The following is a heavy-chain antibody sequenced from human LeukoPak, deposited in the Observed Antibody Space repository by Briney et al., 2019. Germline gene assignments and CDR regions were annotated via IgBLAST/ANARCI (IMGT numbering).Heavy chain of an antibody. V-gene: IGHV1-46*01. Sequence: ASVKVSCKASGYTFTNYFIHWVRQAPGQGLEWMGIINPSGGSTSYAQKFQGTVTMTRGTSTNTVYVELSSLRSEDTAVYYCARDYSNARAFDYWGQGTLVTVSS. CDR2: INPSGGST. J-gene: IGHJ4*02. CDR3: ARDYSNARAFDY. D-gene: IGHD4-11*01. CDR1: GYTFTNYF.